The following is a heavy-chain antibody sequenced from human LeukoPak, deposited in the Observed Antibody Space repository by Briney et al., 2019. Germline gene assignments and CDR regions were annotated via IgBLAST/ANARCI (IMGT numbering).Heavy chain of an antibody. CDR1: GYIFKDLA. Sequence: HPGGSLRLSWAASGYIFKDLAIHWVRQPPGKGLEWVSGISLNSGTIGYADSVKGRFTISRDNAKNFLYLQMNSLRVEDTALYYCAKVLDKAGHQILWNWGYMDVWGKGTTVIVS. CDR3: AKVLDKAGHQILWNWGYMDV. V-gene: IGHV3-9*01. CDR2: ISLNSGTI. J-gene: IGHJ6*03. D-gene: IGHD7-27*01.